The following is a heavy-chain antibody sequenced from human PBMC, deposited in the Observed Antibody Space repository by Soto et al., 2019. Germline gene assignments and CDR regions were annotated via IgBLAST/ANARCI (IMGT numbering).Heavy chain of an antibody. Sequence: TLSLTCTVSGGSISSGGYYWSWIRQHPGKGLEWIGYIYYSGSTYYNPSLKSRATISVDTSKNQFSLKLSSVTAADTAVYYCARGPGSAPTWVQTCRVWSLEYYYGMDVWGQGTTVTVSS. CDR3: ARGPGSAPTWVQTCRVWSLEYYYGMDV. J-gene: IGHJ6*02. D-gene: IGHD5-18*01. CDR1: GGSISSGGYY. V-gene: IGHV4-31*03. CDR2: IYYSGST.